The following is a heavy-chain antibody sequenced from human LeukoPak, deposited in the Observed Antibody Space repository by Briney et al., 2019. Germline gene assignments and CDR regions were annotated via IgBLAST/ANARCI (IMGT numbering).Heavy chain of an antibody. CDR1: GFSFSSNA. J-gene: IGHJ4*02. D-gene: IGHD1-1*01. CDR3: ARASWLSNADAVW. Sequence: GGSLRLSCAASGFSFSSNAMSWVRQAPARGLEWVSSIRGNGDTFYADSVKGRFTLPRDDSRNTVYLHLNNLRVEDSAVYYCARASWLSNADAVWWGQGTLVTVSS. V-gene: IGHV3-23*01. CDR2: IRGNGDT.